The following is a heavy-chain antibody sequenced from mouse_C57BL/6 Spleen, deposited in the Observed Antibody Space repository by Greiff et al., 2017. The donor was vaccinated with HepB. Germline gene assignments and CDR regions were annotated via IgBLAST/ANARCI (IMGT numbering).Heavy chain of an antibody. CDR1: GFTFSDYG. CDR3: ATSGSSRYFDV. CDR2: ISSGSSTI. Sequence: EVHLVESGGGLVKPGGSLKLSCAASGFTFSDYGMHWVRQAPEKGLEWVAYISSGSSTIYYADTVKGRFTISRDNATNTLFLQMTSLRSEDTAMYYCATSGSSRYFDVWGTGTTVTVSS. J-gene: IGHJ1*03. D-gene: IGHD1-1*01. V-gene: IGHV5-17*01.